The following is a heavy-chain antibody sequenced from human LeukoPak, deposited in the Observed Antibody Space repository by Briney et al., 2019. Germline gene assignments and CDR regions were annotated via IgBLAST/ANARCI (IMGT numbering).Heavy chain of an antibody. V-gene: IGHV3-48*01. Sequence: QAGGSLRLSCAASGFSFSDYNMNWVRQAPGKGLEWVAYISSSSSTTHYADSVTGRFSISRDNAKSSLYLQMNSLRVEDTAVYYCARDLYSGSYYDFDYWGQGTLVTVSS. D-gene: IGHD1-26*01. CDR2: ISSSSSTT. CDR1: GFSFSDYN. J-gene: IGHJ4*02. CDR3: ARDLYSGSYYDFDY.